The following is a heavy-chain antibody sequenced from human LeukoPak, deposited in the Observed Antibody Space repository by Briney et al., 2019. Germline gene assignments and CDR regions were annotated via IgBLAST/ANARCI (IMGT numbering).Heavy chain of an antibody. D-gene: IGHD2-21*02. CDR2: ISRTGTTI. CDR1: GFTFNSYT. Sequence: PGGSLRLSCAASGFTFNSYTMNWVRQAPGKGLEWISYISRTGTTIYYADSVKGRFTISRDNAKNSLYLQMNSLRSEDTGLYFCARDLGSGDDGPLVWGQGTLRTVSS. V-gene: IGHV3-48*01. CDR3: ARDLGSGDDGPLV. J-gene: IGHJ4*02.